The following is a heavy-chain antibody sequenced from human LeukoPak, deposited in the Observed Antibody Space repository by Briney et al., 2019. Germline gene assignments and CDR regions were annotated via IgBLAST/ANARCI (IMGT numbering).Heavy chain of an antibody. CDR2: IIPILGIA. J-gene: IGHJ4*02. CDR1: GGTFSSYA. D-gene: IGHD5-18*01. Sequence: ASVTVSFKASGGTFSSYAISWVRQAPGQGREWMGRIIPILGIANYAQKFQGRVTITADKSTSTAYMELSSLRSDDTAVFYCVRDLGVDTSMIFFDFWGQGTLVTVSS. CDR3: VRDLGVDTSMIFFDF. V-gene: IGHV1-69*04.